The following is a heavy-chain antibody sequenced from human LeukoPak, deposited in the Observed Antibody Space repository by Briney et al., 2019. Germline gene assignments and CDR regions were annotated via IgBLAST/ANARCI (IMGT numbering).Heavy chain of an antibody. J-gene: IGHJ5*02. CDR1: GYTFTSYD. V-gene: IGHV1-8*01. D-gene: IGHD3-3*01. Sequence: ASVKVSCKASGYTFTSYDINWVRQATGQGLEWMGWMNPNSGNTCYAQKFQGRVTMTRNTSIITAYMELSSLRSEVSAQYYCASVSDDWSGYSLDNWFDPWGQGTLVTVSS. CDR2: MNPNSGNT. CDR3: ASVSDDWSGYSLDNWFDP.